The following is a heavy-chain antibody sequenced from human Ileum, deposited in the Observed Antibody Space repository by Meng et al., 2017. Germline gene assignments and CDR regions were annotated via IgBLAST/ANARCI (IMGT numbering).Heavy chain of an antibody. CDR3: ARDHWGSLDY. CDR1: GASVTTSHYQ. CDR2: AST. J-gene: IGHJ4*02. V-gene: IGHV4-61*01. Sequence: QEQPQESGPGLVRPSRTLSLICTVSGASVTTSHYQWGWIRQPPGKGLEWIGYASTNYNPSLKSRLTISLDTSKNQVSLKLTSVTAADTAVYYCARDHWGSLDYWGQGILVTVSS. D-gene: IGHD7-27*01.